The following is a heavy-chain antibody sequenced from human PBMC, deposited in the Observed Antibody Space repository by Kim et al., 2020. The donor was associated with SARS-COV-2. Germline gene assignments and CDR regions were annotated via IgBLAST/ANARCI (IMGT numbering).Heavy chain of an antibody. J-gene: IGHJ6*03. CDR3: ARGTRQWLSRHYYYYMDV. CDR2: INHSGST. V-gene: IGHV4-34*01. Sequence: SETLSLTCAVSGGSFSGYYWSWIRQPPGKGLEWVWEINHSGSTNYNPSLKSRVTISVDTSKNQFSLKLSPVTAADTAVYYCARGTRQWLSRHYYYYMDVWGKGTTVTVSS. CDR1: GGSFSGYY. D-gene: IGHD6-19*01.